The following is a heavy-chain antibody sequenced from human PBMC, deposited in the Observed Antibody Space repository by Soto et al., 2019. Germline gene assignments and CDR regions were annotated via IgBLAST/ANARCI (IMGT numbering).Heavy chain of an antibody. CDR1: GGSISSSDYY. V-gene: IGHV4-39*01. J-gene: IGHJ4*02. CDR3: ARRITRPERFDY. D-gene: IGHD1-20*01. Sequence: SETLSLTCTVSGGSISSSDYYWGWIRQPPGKGLEWIGNIYYSGNTYYNPSLQSRVTISVDTSKNQFSLKLTSATDADTAVYYCARRITRPERFDYWGQGALVTVSS. CDR2: IYYSGNT.